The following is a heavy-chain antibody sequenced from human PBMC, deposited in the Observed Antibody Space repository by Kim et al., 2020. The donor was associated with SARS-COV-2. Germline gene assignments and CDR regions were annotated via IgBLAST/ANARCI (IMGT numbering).Heavy chain of an antibody. Sequence: SETLSLTCAVSGGSISSGGYSWSWIRQPPGKGLEWIGYIYHSGSTYYNPSLKSRVTISVDRSKNQFSLKLSSVTAADTAVYYCARGYGGYYPSDAFDIWGQGTMVTVSS. J-gene: IGHJ3*02. CDR2: IYHSGST. D-gene: IGHD3-10*01. CDR3: ARGYGGYYPSDAFDI. CDR1: GGSISSGGYS. V-gene: IGHV4-30-2*01.